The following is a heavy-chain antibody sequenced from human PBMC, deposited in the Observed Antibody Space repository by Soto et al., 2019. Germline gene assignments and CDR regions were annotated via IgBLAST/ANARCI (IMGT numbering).Heavy chain of an antibody. V-gene: IGHV3-23*01. D-gene: IGHD1-1*01. CDR2: ISGSGGST. J-gene: IGHJ4*02. Sequence: PGGSLRLSCAASGFTFSSYAMSWVRQAPGKGPEWVSAISGSGGSTYYADYVKGRFTISRDNSKNTLYLQMNSLRAEDTAVYYCAKVFWSRTGTGPFDYWGQGTLVTVSS. CDR1: GFTFSSYA. CDR3: AKVFWSRTGTGPFDY.